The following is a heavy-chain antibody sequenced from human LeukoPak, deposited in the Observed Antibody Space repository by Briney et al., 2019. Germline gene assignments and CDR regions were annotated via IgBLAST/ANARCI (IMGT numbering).Heavy chain of an antibody. V-gene: IGHV3-23*01. CDR1: GFTFSSYA. Sequence: GGSLRLSCAASGFTFSSYAMNWVRQAPGKGLEWVSAISGSGGSTYYADSVKGRFTISRDNSKNTLYLQMNSLRAEDTAVYYCAKDIVVVPAAKGGAFDIWGQGTMVTVSS. CDR3: AKDIVVVPAAKGGAFDI. CDR2: ISGSGGST. D-gene: IGHD2-2*01. J-gene: IGHJ3*02.